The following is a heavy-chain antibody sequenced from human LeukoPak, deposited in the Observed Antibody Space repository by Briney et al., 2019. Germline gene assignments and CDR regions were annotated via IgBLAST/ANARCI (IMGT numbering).Heavy chain of an antibody. V-gene: IGHV4-39*07. D-gene: IGHD3-22*01. CDR2: FSYSGDG. CDR3: ARSGMDYYDSSGYYVY. Sequence: SETLSLTCAVSGASISSGTYSWGWMRQPPGKGPEWIGSFSYSGDGYYNSSLKSRVTISVDTSKNQFSLKLSSVTAADTAVYYCARSGMDYYDSSGYYVYWGQGTLVTVSS. CDR1: GASISSGTYS. J-gene: IGHJ4*02.